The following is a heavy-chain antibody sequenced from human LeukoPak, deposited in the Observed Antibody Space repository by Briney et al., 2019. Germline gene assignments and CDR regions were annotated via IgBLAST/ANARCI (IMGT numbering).Heavy chain of an antibody. J-gene: IGHJ6*03. CDR2: ISGSGGST. V-gene: IGHV3-23*01. D-gene: IGHD3-3*01. CDR3: AKGSDQFNYYNYMDV. Sequence: QTGGSLRLSCAASGFTFSSYWMSWVRQAPGKGLQWVSFISGSGGSTFYADSVKGRFTISRDNSKNTLYLQTSSLTAEDTAVYYCAKGSDQFNYYNYMDVWGKGTTVTVSS. CDR1: GFTFSSYW.